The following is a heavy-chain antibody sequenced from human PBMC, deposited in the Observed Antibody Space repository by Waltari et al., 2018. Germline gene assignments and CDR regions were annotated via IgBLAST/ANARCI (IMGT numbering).Heavy chain of an antibody. CDR2: SEYRGXX. CDR3: ARVFGGFGDSKGY. Sequence: QVQLQESGPGLVKPSETRPRTCTVPGYSISSGYYWGWIGQHPGEGRAGLGMSEYRGXXXXNPSLXXXVXXSVDTSKNXFXXXLSSVTAADTAVYYCARVFGGFGDSKGYWGQGTLVTVSS. D-gene: IGHD3-10*01. V-gene: IGHV4-38-2*02. CDR1: GYSISSGYY. J-gene: IGHJ4*02.